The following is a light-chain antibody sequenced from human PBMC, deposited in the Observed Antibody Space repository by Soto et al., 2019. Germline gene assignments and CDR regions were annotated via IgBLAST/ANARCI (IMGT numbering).Light chain of an antibody. Sequence: QSALTQPASVSGSPGQSITSSCTGTSSDIGGYNYVSWYQQHPGKAPKLMLYEVSNRPSGVSNRFSGFKSGNTASLTITGLQAEDEADYYCNSYTSSSTLYVFGTGTKLTVL. CDR1: SSDIGGYNY. J-gene: IGLJ1*01. V-gene: IGLV2-14*01. CDR2: EVS. CDR3: NSYTSSSTLYV.